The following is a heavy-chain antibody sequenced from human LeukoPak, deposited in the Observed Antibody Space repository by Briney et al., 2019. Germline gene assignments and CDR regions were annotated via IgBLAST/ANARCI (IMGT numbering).Heavy chain of an antibody. CDR3: ARYKPRGGGVVG. CDR1: GGSISSSSYY. D-gene: IGHD1-14*01. Sequence: SETLSLTCTVSGGSISSSSYYWSWIRQPPGKGLEWIGYIYYSGSTNYNPSLKSRVTISVDTSKNQFSLKLSSVTAADTAVYYCARYKPRGGGVVGWGQGTLVTVSS. CDR2: IYYSGST. J-gene: IGHJ4*02. V-gene: IGHV4-61*01.